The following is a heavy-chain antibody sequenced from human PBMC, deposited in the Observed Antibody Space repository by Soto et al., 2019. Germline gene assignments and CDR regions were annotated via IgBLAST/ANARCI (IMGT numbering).Heavy chain of an antibody. CDR2: ISRDGSSK. J-gene: IGHJ4*02. CDR1: GFTFSRYA. V-gene: IGHV3-30-3*01. CDR3: ARSRNGAVPDSINF. Sequence: SCKASGFTFSRYAMHWVRQAPGEGLEWVAVISRDGSSKYYGDSVKGRFTVSRDNSNNTLYLSMTSLRPDDTAVFYCARSRNGAVPDSINFWGQGTLVTVS. D-gene: IGHD2-8*01.